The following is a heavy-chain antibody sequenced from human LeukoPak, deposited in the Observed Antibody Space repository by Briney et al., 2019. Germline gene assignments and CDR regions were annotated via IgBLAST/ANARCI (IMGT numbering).Heavy chain of an antibody. D-gene: IGHD1-14*01. V-gene: IGHV3-21*01. CDR3: ARVMGNPTDEDYYYYMDV. CDR1: GFTFSSYS. CDR2: ISSSSSYI. Sequence: GGSLRLSCAASGFTFSSYSMNWVRQAPGKGLEWVSSISSSSSYIYYADSVKGRFTISRDNAKNSLYLQMNSLRAEDTAVYYCARVMGNPTDEDYYYYMDVWGKGTTVTVSS. J-gene: IGHJ6*03.